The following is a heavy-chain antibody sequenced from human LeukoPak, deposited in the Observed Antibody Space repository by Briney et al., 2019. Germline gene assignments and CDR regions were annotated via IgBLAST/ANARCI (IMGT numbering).Heavy chain of an antibody. CDR1: GAXISGSTYY. D-gene: IGHD6-19*01. J-gene: IGHJ4*02. Sequence: SETLSLTCTVSGAXISGSTYYWGWIRQPPGTGLEWIGTIYYSGSTYFDPSLKSRVTISLDTSKNQFSLKLSSVTAADTAVYYCARLRDDNSGWYYFGSWGQGTLVAVSS. CDR3: ARLRDDNSGWYYFGS. CDR2: IYYSGST. V-gene: IGHV4-39*01.